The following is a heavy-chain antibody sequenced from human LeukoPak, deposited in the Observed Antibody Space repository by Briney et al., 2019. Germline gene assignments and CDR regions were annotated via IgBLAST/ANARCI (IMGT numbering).Heavy chain of an antibody. D-gene: IGHD2-15*01. Sequence: GGSLRLSCAASGFTFGSYSMNWVRQAPGKGLEWVSSISTSSDYIHYADSVKGRFTISRDNAENSLFLQVNSLRAEDTAVYYCARGCSGGSCYDYWGQGTLVTVSS. J-gene: IGHJ4*02. CDR3: ARGCSGGSCYDY. CDR2: ISTSSDYI. V-gene: IGHV3-21*01. CDR1: GFTFGSYS.